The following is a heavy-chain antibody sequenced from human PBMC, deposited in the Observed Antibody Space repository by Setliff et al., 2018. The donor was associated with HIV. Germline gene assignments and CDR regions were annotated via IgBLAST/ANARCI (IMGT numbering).Heavy chain of an antibody. CDR1: NGSFSGYY. J-gene: IGHJ4*02. CDR3: AAWGPRYSYAPYFFDS. CDR2: INHSGST. Sequence: SETLSLTCAVYNGSFSGYYWTWIRQPPGKGLEWIGEINHSGSTNYSPSLKSRVTISVGASRNQFSLRLSSVTAADTAVYYCAAWGPRYSYAPYFFDSWGQGTLVTVS. V-gene: IGHV4-34*01. D-gene: IGHD5-18*01.